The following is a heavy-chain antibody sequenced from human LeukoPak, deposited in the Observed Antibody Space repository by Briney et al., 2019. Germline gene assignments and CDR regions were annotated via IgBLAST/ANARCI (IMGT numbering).Heavy chain of an antibody. Sequence: PGGSLRLSCAASGFTFSSYAMSWVRQAPGKGLEWVSFISSSGSTIHYADSVKGRFTISRDNAKNSLYLQMNSLRAEDTAVYYCARGAPPIYYGSGSRLDYWGQGTLVTVSS. CDR3: ARGAPPIYYGSGSRLDY. CDR1: GFTFSSYA. CDR2: ISSSGSTI. J-gene: IGHJ4*02. V-gene: IGHV3-48*04. D-gene: IGHD3-10*01.